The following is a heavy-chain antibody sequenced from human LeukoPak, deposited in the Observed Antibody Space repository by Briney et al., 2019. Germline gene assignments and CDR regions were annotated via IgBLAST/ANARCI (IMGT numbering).Heavy chain of an antibody. V-gene: IGHV1-46*01. Sequence: GASVKVSCKASGYTFTSYYMHWVRQAPGQGLEWMGIINPSGGSASYAQKFQGRVTMTRDMSTSTVYMELSSLRSDDTAVYYCARDRFADAFDIWGQGTMVTVSS. J-gene: IGHJ3*02. CDR2: INPSGGSA. CDR3: ARDRFADAFDI. CDR1: GYTFTSYY.